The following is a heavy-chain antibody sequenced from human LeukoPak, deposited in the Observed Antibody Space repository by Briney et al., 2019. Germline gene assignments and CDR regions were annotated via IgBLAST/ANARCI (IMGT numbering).Heavy chain of an antibody. D-gene: IGHD4-23*01. CDR1: GFTVNNNY. CDR2: IYSGGST. J-gene: IGHJ4*02. CDR3: AGGLRWATGYDY. V-gene: IGHV3-53*01. Sequence: GGSLRLSCAASGFTVNNNYMSWVRQAPGKGLEWVSVIYSGGSTYYADSVKGRFTISRDNSKNTLYLQMNSLRAEDTAVYYCAGGLRWATGYDYWGQGTLVTVSS.